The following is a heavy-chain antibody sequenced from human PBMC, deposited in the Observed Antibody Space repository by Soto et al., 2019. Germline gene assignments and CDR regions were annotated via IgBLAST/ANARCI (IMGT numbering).Heavy chain of an antibody. CDR3: ARGGGVGVAGSAAFDM. D-gene: IGHD3-3*01. Sequence: QLHLVQSGAVVKKPGASVTVSCSASGYPVTAYYMHWVRQAPGRGLEWMGGINPATGAAKYTKTFQGRVNMTRDTSTRTVFMELSGLTSEDTAVFYWARGGGVGVAGSAAFDMWGQGTLVTVSS. CDR2: INPATGAA. V-gene: IGHV1-2*02. CDR1: GYPVTAYY. J-gene: IGHJ3*02.